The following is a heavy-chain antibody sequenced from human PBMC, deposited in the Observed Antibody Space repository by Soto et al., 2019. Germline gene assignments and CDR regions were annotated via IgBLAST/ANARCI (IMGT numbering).Heavy chain of an antibody. J-gene: IGHJ4*02. Sequence: EVRLLKSGGGLVQPGGSLRLSCAACGFTFSVYAMSWVRQAPGKGLEWVSGISGSGDSTHYADSVKGRFTVSRDNSKSMLYLQTNSLRAEDTAIYYCAKALYGGFTYWGQGTLVTVSS. V-gene: IGHV3-23*01. CDR3: AKALYGGFTY. CDR2: ISGSGDST. CDR1: GFTFSVYA. D-gene: IGHD3-10*01.